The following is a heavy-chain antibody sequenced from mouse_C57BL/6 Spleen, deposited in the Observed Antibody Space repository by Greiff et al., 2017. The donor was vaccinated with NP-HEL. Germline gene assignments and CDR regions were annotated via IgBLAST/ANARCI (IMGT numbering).Heavy chain of an antibody. CDR1: GYTFTSYW. CDR2: IDPSDSYT. D-gene: IGHD3-3*01. Sequence: QVQLKQPGAELVKPGASVKLSCKASGYTFTSYWMQWVKQRPGQGLEWIGEIDPSDSYTNYNQKFKGKATLTVDTSSSTAYMQLSSLTSEDSAVYYCAREGRYFDVWGTGTTVTVSS. V-gene: IGHV1-50*01. CDR3: AREGRYFDV. J-gene: IGHJ1*03.